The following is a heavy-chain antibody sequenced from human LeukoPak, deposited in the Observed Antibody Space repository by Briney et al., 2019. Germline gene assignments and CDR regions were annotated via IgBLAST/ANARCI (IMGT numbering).Heavy chain of an antibody. V-gene: IGHV3-23*01. CDR1: GFIFRNYA. CDR3: AKWGDYDILTGYYVSDF. J-gene: IGHJ4*02. CDR2: ITGSGDTT. Sequence: GASLRLSCAASGFIFRNYAMSWVRQAPGKGLEWVSAITGSGDTTYYADSVKGRFTISRDNSKNTLYVEMDTLRAEDTAVYYCAKWGDYDILTGYYVSDFWGQGTLVTVSS. D-gene: IGHD3-9*01.